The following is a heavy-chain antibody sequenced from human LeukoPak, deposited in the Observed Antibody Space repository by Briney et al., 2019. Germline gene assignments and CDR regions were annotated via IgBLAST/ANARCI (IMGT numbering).Heavy chain of an antibody. CDR2: ISYDGSNK. J-gene: IGHJ4*02. Sequence: GGSLILSCAASGFTFSSYGMHWVRQAPGKGLEWVAVISYDGSNKYYADSVKGRFTISRDNSKNTLYLQMNSLRAEDTAVYYCAKDVGYCSGGSCRDYWGQGTLVTVSS. CDR3: AKDVGYCSGGSCRDY. V-gene: IGHV3-30*18. D-gene: IGHD2-15*01. CDR1: GFTFSSYG.